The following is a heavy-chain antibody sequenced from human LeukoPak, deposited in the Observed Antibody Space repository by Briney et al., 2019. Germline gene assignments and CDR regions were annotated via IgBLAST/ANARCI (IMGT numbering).Heavy chain of an antibody. D-gene: IGHD4-17*01. CDR3: ARDYADYVGYFFFDY. CDR2: ISGGGETT. CDR1: GFTFNNYA. J-gene: IGHJ4*02. Sequence: GGSLRLSCAASGFTFNNYAMNWVRQAPGKGLEWVSSISGGGETTYYADSAKGRLTISRDNSQNTLYLQMNSLRAEDTAVYYCARDYADYVGYFFFDYWGQGTLVTVSS. V-gene: IGHV3-23*01.